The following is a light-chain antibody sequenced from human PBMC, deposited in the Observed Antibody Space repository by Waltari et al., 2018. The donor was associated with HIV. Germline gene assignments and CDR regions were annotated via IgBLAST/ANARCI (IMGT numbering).Light chain of an antibody. J-gene: IGKJ1*01. V-gene: IGKV2-28*01. Sequence: DIVMTQSPLSLSVTHGEPASISCRSSQSLLHSNGYKYLDWYLQKPGQSPQLLIFLGSNRASGVPDRFRGSGSGTDFTLKIARVEAEDVGIYYCRQALQTPWTFGQGTKVEIK. CDR3: RQALQTPWT. CDR2: LGS. CDR1: QSLLHSNGYKY.